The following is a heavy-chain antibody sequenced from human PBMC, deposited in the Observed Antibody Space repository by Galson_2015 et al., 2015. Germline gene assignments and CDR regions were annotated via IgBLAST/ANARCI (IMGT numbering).Heavy chain of an antibody. CDR3: ARTTAAAGNGGAFDI. CDR1: GFSLSTTDMR. CDR2: IGWDGNK. V-gene: IGHV2-70*04. Sequence: PALVKPTQTLTLTCTFSGFSLSTTDMRVGWIRQPPGKALEWLARIGWDGNKYYSTSLRTRLTISKDTSKNQVVLTMTNMDPVDTATYYCARTTAAAGNGGAFDIWGQGTMVTVSS. D-gene: IGHD6-13*01. J-gene: IGHJ3*02.